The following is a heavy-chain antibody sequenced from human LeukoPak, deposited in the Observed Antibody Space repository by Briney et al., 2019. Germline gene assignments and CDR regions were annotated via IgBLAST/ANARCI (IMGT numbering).Heavy chain of an antibody. Sequence: GGSLTLSCAVCGLTYCSLREMCARASTEEGGVCVTVFCWRGRNTYYADSVKGRFTIYRDNSNNTLYLQMSSLGAGDAAVYYCAKSIEGVVRGTYYYYSYMDVWGKGTTVTVSS. J-gene: IGHJ6*03. D-gene: IGHD3-3*01. CDR1: GLTYCSLR. CDR3: AKSIEGVVRGTYYYYSYMDV. CDR2: FCWRGRNT. V-gene: IGHV3-23*01.